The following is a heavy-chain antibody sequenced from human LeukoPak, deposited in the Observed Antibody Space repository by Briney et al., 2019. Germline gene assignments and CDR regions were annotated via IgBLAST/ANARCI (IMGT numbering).Heavy chain of an antibody. Sequence: PSETLSLTCTVSGGSISSSSYYWGWIRQPPGKGLEWIGYIYYSGSTNYNPSLKSRVTISVDTSKNQFSLKLSSVTAADTAVYYCARAWSWFDPWGQGTLVTVSS. CDR3: ARAWSWFDP. J-gene: IGHJ5*02. V-gene: IGHV4-61*05. D-gene: IGHD3-3*01. CDR1: GGSISSSSYY. CDR2: IYYSGST.